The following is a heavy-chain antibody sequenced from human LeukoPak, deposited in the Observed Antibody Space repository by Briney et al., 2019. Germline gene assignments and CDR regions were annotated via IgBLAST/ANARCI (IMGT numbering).Heavy chain of an antibody. CDR1: GGTFSSYA. CDR3: ARGSGSRGLGAGEVAFDI. CDR2: IIPIFGTA. V-gene: IGHV1-69*13. D-gene: IGHD1-26*01. J-gene: IGHJ3*02. Sequence: GASVKVSCKASGGTFSSYAISWVRQAPGQGLEWMGGIIPIFGTANYAQKFQGRVTITADESTSTAYMELSSLRSEDTAVYYCARGSGSRGLGAGEVAFDIWGQGTMVTVSS.